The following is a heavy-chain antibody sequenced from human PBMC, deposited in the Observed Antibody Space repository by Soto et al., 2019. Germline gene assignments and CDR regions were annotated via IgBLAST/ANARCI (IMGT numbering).Heavy chain of an antibody. CDR3: ARDPVPYYYGSGSKRGDY. J-gene: IGHJ4*02. CDR2: INAGNGNT. Sequence: QVQLVQSGAEVKKPGASVKVSCKASGYTFTSYAMHWVRQAPGQRLEWMGWINAGNGNTKYSQKFQGRVTITRDTSASTAYMELSSLRSEDTAVYYCARDPVPYYYGSGSKRGDYWGQGTLVTVSS. V-gene: IGHV1-3*01. D-gene: IGHD3-10*01. CDR1: GYTFTSYA.